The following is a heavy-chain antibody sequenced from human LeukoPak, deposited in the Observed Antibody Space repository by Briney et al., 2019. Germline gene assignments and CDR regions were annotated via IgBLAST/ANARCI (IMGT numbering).Heavy chain of an antibody. J-gene: IGHJ4*02. CDR2: MNPNSGNT. CDR1: GYTFTSYD. CDR3: ARAQRYCGSTSCYAPVAF. Sequence: RRASVKVSCKASGYTFTSYDINWVRQATGQGLEWMGWMNPNSGNTDYAQKFQGRVTMTRNTSITTAYMELSSLRSEDTAVHYCARAQRYCGSTSCYAPVAFWGQGTLVTVSS. V-gene: IGHV1-8*01. D-gene: IGHD2-2*01.